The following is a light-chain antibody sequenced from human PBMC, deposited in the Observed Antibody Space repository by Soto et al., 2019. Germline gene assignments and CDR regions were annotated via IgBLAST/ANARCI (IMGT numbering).Light chain of an antibody. CDR2: EVT. J-gene: IGLJ1*01. CDR1: SSDVGRFNF. V-gene: IGLV2-14*01. Sequence: QSALTQPASVSGSPGQSITISCTGTSSDVGRFNFVSWFQQHPGKAPKLLIYEVTKRPSGVSNRFSGSKSGNTASLTISGLQTEDEAEYYFSSYTTRSTYVFGTGTKLTVL. CDR3: SSYTTRSTYV.